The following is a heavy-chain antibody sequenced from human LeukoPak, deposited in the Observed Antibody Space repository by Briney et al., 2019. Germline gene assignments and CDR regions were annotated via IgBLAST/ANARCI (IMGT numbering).Heavy chain of an antibody. Sequence: GGSLRLSCAAPGFTFRSYSMNWVRQAPGKGLEWVSSITGSSSYICYADSVKGRFTISRDNAKNSLYLQMNSLRAEDTAVYYCARVLGSSEDYVWGSYRFWGQGTLVTVSS. CDR2: ITGSSSYI. J-gene: IGHJ4*02. D-gene: IGHD3-16*02. CDR1: GFTFRSYS. CDR3: ARVLGSSEDYVWGSYRF. V-gene: IGHV3-21*01.